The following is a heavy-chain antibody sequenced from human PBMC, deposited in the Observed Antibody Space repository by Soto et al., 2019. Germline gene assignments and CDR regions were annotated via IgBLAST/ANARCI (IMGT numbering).Heavy chain of an antibody. CDR2: IIDSGACT. CDR1: GFTFSSCA. CDR3: AKGRSYYYYYGVDV. Sequence: EVQLLESGGGLVQPGGSLRLSCAASGFTFSSCAMGWVRQAPGKGLEWVSDIIDSGACTYYADSVKGRFTISRDNSKSTLYLQMNSLRAEDTALYYCAKGRSYYYYYGVDVWGQGTTVTVSS. J-gene: IGHJ6*02. V-gene: IGHV3-23*01.